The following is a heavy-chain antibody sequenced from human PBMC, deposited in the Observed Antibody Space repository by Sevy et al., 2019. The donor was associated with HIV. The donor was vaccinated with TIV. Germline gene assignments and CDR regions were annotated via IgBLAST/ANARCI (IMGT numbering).Heavy chain of an antibody. D-gene: IGHD4-17*01. CDR1: GYSISSGYY. CDR2: IYHSGST. Sequence: SGTLSLTCAVSGYSISSGYYWGWIRQPPGKGLGWIGSIYHSGSTYYNPSLKSRVTISVDTSKNQFSLKLSSVTAADTAVYYCARDTGTPGGWFDPWGQGTLVTVSS. CDR3: ARDTGTPGGWFDP. V-gene: IGHV4-38-2*02. J-gene: IGHJ5*02.